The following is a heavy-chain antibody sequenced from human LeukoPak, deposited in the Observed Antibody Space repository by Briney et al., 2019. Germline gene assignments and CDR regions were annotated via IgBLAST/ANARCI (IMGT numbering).Heavy chain of an antibody. D-gene: IGHD6-13*01. CDR3: AKMFGPAVGTGVSDY. CDR2: ISSSSSTI. Sequence: GGSLRLSCAASGFTFSSYSMNWVRQAPGKGLEWVSYISSSSSTIYYADSVKGRFTISRDNAKNSLYLQMNSLRAEDTAVYYCAKMFGPAVGTGVSDYWGQGTLVTVSS. CDR1: GFTFSSYS. J-gene: IGHJ4*02. V-gene: IGHV3-48*01.